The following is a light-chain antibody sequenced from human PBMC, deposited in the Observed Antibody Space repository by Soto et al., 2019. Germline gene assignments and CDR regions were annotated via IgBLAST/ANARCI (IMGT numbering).Light chain of an antibody. J-gene: IGKJ5*01. Sequence: DIQLTQSPSFLSPSIGESVTITCRASQVISTSLAWYQVKQGKXXKXXIYAASTLESGVPSRFSATVSGTGFSITITSLQPEDFVTYYCQQLFDSPITFGHGTLLEI. CDR1: QVISTS. CDR3: QQLFDSPIT. CDR2: AAS. V-gene: IGKV1-9*01.